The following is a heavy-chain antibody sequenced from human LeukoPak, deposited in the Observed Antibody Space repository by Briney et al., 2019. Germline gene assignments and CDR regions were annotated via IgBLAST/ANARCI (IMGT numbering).Heavy chain of an antibody. D-gene: IGHD4-23*01. V-gene: IGHV3-15*01. CDR2: IKSKTDGGTT. CDR1: GFTFSNAW. CDR3: TTDFEDTTVVMGLHYYYYGMDV. J-gene: IGHJ6*02. Sequence: GGSLRLSCAASGFTFSNAWMSWVRQAPGKGLEWVGRIKSKTDGGTTDYAAPVKGRFTISRDDSKNTLYLQMNSLKTEDTAVYYCTTDFEDTTVVMGLHYYYYGMDVWGQGTTVTVSS.